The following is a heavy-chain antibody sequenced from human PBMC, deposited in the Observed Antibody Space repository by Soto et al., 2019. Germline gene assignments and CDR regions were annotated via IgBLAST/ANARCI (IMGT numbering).Heavy chain of an antibody. CDR3: AKGYGNGYGVYYYYYMDV. D-gene: IGHD5-12*01. V-gene: IGHV3-9*01. J-gene: IGHJ6*03. CDR2: ISWNSGSI. CDR1: GFTFDDYA. Sequence: EVQLVESGGGLVQPGRSLRLSCAASGFTFDDYAMHWVRQAPGKGLEWVSGISWNSGSIGYADSVKGRFTISRDNAKXXXXXXXXXXXXXXXXXXXXAKGYGNGYGVYYYYYMDVWGKGTTVTVSS.